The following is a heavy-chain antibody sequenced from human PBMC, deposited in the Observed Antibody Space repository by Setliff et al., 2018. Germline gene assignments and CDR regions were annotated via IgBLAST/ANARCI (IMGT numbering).Heavy chain of an antibody. CDR2: IYYSGKT. CDR1: GASVSNVNYY. J-gene: IGHJ6*02. CDR3: ARDEGSSYFYGMDV. Sequence: SETLSLTCSVSGASVSNVNYYWGWIRQPPGKGLEWVGSIYYSGKTYSNPSFKSRVTISVDTSKNQFSLKLSSVTAADTAVYYCARDEGSSYFYGMDVWGQGTTVTVS. V-gene: IGHV4-39*07. D-gene: IGHD6-13*01.